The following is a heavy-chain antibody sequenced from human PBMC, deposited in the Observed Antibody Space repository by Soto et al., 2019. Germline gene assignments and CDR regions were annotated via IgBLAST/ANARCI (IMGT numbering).Heavy chain of an antibody. CDR3: SVGTGGGSLLAGG. J-gene: IGHJ4*02. V-gene: IGHV1-69*02. CDR1: GGTFSSYT. D-gene: IGHD1-26*01. Sequence: QVQLVQSGAEVKKPGSSVKVSCKASGGTFSSYTISWVRQAPGQGLDWMGRIIPILGIANYAQKFQGRVTITADKSTSTPYMVLSSLRSEDTAVYYCSVGTGGGSLLAGGWGQGTLVTVFS. CDR2: IIPILGIA.